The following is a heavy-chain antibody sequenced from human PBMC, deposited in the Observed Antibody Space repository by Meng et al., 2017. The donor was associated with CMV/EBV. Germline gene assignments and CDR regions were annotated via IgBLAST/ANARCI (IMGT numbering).Heavy chain of an antibody. V-gene: IGHV1-8*01. J-gene: IGHJ6*02. CDR2: MNPNNGNT. CDR3: ASHQQFCSGGSCYSLGYYYGMDV. CDR1: AYSFSSYD. D-gene: IGHD2-15*01. Sequence: ASVKVSCKASAYSFSSYDINWVRQAPGQGLEWMGWMNPNNGNTGYAQKFQGRFTMTWNTSISTAYMELSSLRSEDTAIYYCASHQQFCSGGSCYSLGYYYGMDVWGQGTTVPSP.